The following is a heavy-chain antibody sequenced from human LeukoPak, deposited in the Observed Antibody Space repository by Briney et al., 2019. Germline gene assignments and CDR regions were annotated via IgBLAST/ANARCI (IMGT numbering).Heavy chain of an antibody. CDR3: TRDYGGFDY. Sequence: GGSLRLSCRSSGFTFGDYVMTWVRQAPGKGLEWVGFIRSKVYGGTTEYAASVKGRFIISRDDSKSIAYLQMNRLETEDTAVYYCTRDYGGFDYWGQGTLVTVSS. J-gene: IGHJ4*02. V-gene: IGHV3-49*04. D-gene: IGHD4-23*01. CDR1: GFTFGDYV. CDR2: IRSKVYGGTT.